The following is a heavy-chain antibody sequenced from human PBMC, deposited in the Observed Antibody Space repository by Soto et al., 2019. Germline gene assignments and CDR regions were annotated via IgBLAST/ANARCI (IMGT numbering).Heavy chain of an antibody. CDR1: GGTFSSYA. J-gene: IGHJ6*02. CDR3: ARDIAKSDFWSGYYTYYYGMDV. V-gene: IGHV1-69*06. D-gene: IGHD3-3*01. Sequence: GASVKVSCKASGGTFSSYAISWVRQAPGQGLEWMGGIIPIFGTANYAQKFQGRVTIAADKSTSTAYMELSSLRSEDTAVYYCARDIAKSDFWSGYYTYYYGMDVWGQGTTVTVSS. CDR2: IIPIFGTA.